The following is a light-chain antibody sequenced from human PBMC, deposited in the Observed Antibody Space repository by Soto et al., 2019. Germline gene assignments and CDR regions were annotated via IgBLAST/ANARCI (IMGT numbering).Light chain of an antibody. J-gene: IGKJ1*01. CDR2: AAS. V-gene: IGKV1-27*01. CDR1: QGIGNY. Sequence: DIQMTQSPSSLSASVGDRFTIDFRASQGIGNYLAWYQQKSGKVPNLLIYAASTLQSGVPSRFSGSRSGTDFTLTISSLQHEDVATYYCQNHNHAQWTFEQGTKVHIK. CDR3: QNHNHAQWT.